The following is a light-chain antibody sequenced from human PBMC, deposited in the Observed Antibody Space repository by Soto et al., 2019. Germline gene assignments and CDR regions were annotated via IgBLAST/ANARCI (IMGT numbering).Light chain of an antibody. J-gene: IGKJ1*01. CDR2: AAS. CDR3: QQSYSTR. V-gene: IGKV1-39*01. Sequence: DIRMTQSPSSLSASVGDRVTITCRASQSISSYLNWYQQKPGKAPKLLIYAASSLQSGVPSRFSGSGSGTDFTLTISSLQPEDFATYYCQQSYSTRFGQGTKVDI. CDR1: QSISSY.